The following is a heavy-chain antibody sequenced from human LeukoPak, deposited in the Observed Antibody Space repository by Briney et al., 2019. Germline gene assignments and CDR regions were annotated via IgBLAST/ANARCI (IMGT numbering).Heavy chain of an antibody. CDR2: ISYIGST. D-gene: IGHD1-26*01. CDR3: ASGILGATGGEFDY. CDR1: GGSISSSY. Sequence: SETLSLTCTVSGGSISSSYWSWIRQPPGKGLEWIGYISYIGSTYYNPSLKSRVTISVDTSKNQFSLKLSSVTAADTAVYYCASGILGATGGEFDYWGQGTLVAVSS. V-gene: IGHV4-59*12. J-gene: IGHJ4*02.